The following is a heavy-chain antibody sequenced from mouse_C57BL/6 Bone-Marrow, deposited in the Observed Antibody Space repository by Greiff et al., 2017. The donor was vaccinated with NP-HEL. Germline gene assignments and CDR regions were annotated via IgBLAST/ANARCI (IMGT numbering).Heavy chain of an antibody. J-gene: IGHJ2*01. CDR3: AREDYYGSSYRVYFDY. CDR1: GYAFSSYW. Sequence: VQLQQSGAELVKPGASVKISCKASGYAFSSYWMNWVKQRPGKGLEWIGQIYPGDGDTNYNGKFKGKATLTADKSSSTAYMQLSSLTSEDSAVYFCAREDYYGSSYRVYFDYWGQGTTLTVSS. CDR2: IYPGDGDT. D-gene: IGHD1-1*01. V-gene: IGHV1-80*01.